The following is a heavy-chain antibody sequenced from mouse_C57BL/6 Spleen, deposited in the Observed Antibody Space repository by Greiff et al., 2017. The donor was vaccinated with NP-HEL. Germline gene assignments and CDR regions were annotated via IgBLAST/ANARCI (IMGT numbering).Heavy chain of an antibody. CDR3: ARDNGIWSRRAMDY. CDR1: GYAFSSSW. D-gene: IGHD2-2*01. J-gene: IGHJ4*01. V-gene: IGHV1-82*01. CDR2: IYPGDGDT. Sequence: VQLQQSGPELVKPGASVKISCKASGYAFSSSWMNWVKQRPGKGLEWLGRIYPGDGDTNYNGKFKGKATMTADKSSSTAYMQISSLTYEDSAVYFCARDNGIWSRRAMDYCGQGTSVTVSS.